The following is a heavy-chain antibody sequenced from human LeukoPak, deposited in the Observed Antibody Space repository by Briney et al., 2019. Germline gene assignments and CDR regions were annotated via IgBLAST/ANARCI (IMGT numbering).Heavy chain of an antibody. D-gene: IGHD1-26*01. CDR1: GFTFDDLA. CDR3: ARVGSTTDFDY. CDR2: ISWNSGTI. J-gene: IGHJ4*02. V-gene: IGHV3-9*01. Sequence: GGSLRLSCAASGFTFDDLAMHWVRQAPGKGLEWVSGISWNSGTIAYADSVKGRFTISRDNAKNSLYLQMNSLRPEDTALYYCARVGSTTDFDYWGQGTLVTVSS.